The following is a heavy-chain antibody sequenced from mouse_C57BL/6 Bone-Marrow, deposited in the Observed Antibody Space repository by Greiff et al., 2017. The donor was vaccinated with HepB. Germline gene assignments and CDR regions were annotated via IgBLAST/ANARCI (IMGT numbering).Heavy chain of an antibody. D-gene: IGHD2-1*01. CDR2: IDPSDSYT. J-gene: IGHJ2*01. CDR3: ARDGNRFDY. V-gene: IGHV1-50*01. Sequence: QVQLQQPGAELVKPGASVKLSCKASGYTFTSYWMQWVKQRPGQGLEWIGEIDPSDSYTNYNQKFKGKATLTVDTSSSTAYMQLSSLTCEDSAVYYCARDGNRFDYWGQGTTLTVSS. CDR1: GYTFTSYW.